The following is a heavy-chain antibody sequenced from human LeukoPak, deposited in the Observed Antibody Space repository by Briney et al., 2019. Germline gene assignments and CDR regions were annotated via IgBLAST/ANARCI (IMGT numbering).Heavy chain of an antibody. CDR1: GFNFRNAW. CDR2: IRSDSDGGVT. Sequence: GGSLRLSCTASGFNFRNAWMCWVRQAPGKGLEWVGLIRSDSDGGVTQYGTPVKGRFTISRDDSKDTVYLQMNSLKMEDTAVYYCARGTRSTVAHLYWGQGTLVTVSS. D-gene: IGHD4-17*01. V-gene: IGHV3-15*01. J-gene: IGHJ4*02. CDR3: ARGTRSTVAHLY.